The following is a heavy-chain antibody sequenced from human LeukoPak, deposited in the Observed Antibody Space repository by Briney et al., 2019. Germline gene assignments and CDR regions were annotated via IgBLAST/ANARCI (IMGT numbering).Heavy chain of an antibody. V-gene: IGHV4-38-2*02. Sequence: SETLSLTCTVSGYSISSGYYWGWIRQPPGKGLEWIGSIYHSGSTYYNPSLKSRVTISVDTSKNQFSLKLSSVTAADTAVYYCARHDSSGPALDYWGQGTLVTVSS. D-gene: IGHD3-22*01. CDR2: IYHSGST. CDR1: GYSISSGYY. J-gene: IGHJ4*02. CDR3: ARHDSSGPALDY.